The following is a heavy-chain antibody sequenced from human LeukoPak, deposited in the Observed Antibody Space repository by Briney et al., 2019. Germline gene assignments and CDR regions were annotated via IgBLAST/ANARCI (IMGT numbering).Heavy chain of an antibody. CDR2: ISGSAGST. CDR1: GFTFSTSA. V-gene: IGHV3-23*01. J-gene: IGHJ4*02. CDR3: AKAGYYYYLDY. D-gene: IGHD3-22*01. Sequence: GGSLRLSCAASGFTFSTSAMSWVRQAPGKGLEWVSAISGSAGSTYYADSVKGRFTISRDNSKNTLYLQMNSLRAEDTAVYYCAKAGYYYYLDYWGQGTLVTVSS.